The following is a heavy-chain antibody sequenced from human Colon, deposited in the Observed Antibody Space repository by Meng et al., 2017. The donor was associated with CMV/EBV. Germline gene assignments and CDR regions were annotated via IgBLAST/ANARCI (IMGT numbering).Heavy chain of an antibody. CDR2: IYENGVT. J-gene: IGHJ4*02. V-gene: IGHV4-39*01. D-gene: IGHD3-16*01. CDR1: GASVSSGAYY. CDR3: ARALMLSGHEFDY. Sequence: QVPLTRPGPGPVTPSGPLSPICSVSGASVSSGAYYWGWIRQSPGKGLEWIGNIYENGVTYYGPSLESRVTLSMDTSKNQISLKMSSVTAADTGIYYSARALMLSGHEFDYWGQGALVTVSS.